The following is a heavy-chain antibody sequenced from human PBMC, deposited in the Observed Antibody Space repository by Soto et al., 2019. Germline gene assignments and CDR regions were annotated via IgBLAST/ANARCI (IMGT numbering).Heavy chain of an antibody. V-gene: IGHV3-23*01. Sequence: GGSLRLSCAASGFTFSSYAMSWVRQAPGKGLEWVSAISGSGGSTYYADSVKGRFTISRDNSKNTLYLQMNSLRAEDTAVYYCAKDLHDFWSGYPYYYGMDVWGQGTTVTVSS. D-gene: IGHD3-3*01. CDR1: GFTFSSYA. J-gene: IGHJ6*02. CDR2: ISGSGGST. CDR3: AKDLHDFWSGYPYYYGMDV.